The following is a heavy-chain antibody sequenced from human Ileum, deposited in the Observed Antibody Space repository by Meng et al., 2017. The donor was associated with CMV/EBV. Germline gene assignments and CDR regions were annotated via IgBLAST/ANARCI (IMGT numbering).Heavy chain of an antibody. CDR1: GGYISSSNG. CDR2: IYHSGST. CDR3: ARECRDGYNCYYFDY. D-gene: IGHD5-24*01. Sequence: SGGYISSSNGWSGVRQHQGKGLEWIGEIYHSGSTNYNPSLKSRVTISIDKSKNQFSLKLSSVTAADTAVYYCARECRDGYNCYYFDYWGQGTLVTVSS. J-gene: IGHJ4*02. V-gene: IGHV4-4*02.